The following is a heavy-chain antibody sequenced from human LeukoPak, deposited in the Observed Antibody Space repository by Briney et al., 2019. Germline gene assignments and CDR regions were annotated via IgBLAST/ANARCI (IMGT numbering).Heavy chain of an antibody. CDR2: IYYSGST. Sequence: KPSETLSLTCTVSGGSISSYYWSWIRQPPGKGLEWIGYIYYSGSTNYNPSLKSRVTISVDTSKNQFSLKLSSVTAADTAVYYCARLVDYDGSGYYYYYYYGMDVWGQGTTVTVSS. CDR1: GGSISSYY. J-gene: IGHJ6*02. CDR3: ARLVDYDGSGYYYYYYYGMDV. D-gene: IGHD3-22*01. V-gene: IGHV4-59*08.